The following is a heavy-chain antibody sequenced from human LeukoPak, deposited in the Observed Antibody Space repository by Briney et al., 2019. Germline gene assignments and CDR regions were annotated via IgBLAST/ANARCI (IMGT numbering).Heavy chain of an antibody. Sequence: GASLKISCKGSGSPFTSYWIGWARQLPGKGLEWMGIIYPGDSDTRYSPSFQGQVTISADKSISTAYLQWSSLKASDTAMYYCARLPKKHSILGYWGQGTLVTVSS. V-gene: IGHV5-51*01. D-gene: IGHD3-9*01. CDR3: ARLPKKHSILGY. CDR1: GSPFTSYW. CDR2: IYPGDSDT. J-gene: IGHJ4*02.